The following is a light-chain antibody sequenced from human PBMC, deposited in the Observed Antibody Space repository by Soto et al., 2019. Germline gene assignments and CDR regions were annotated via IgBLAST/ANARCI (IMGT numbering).Light chain of an antibody. J-gene: IGKJ5*01. CDR1: QSVSSRY. CDR2: GAS. V-gene: IGKV3D-20*02. CDR3: QQRSSWPLIT. Sequence: EIVMTQSPATLSVSPGERATLSCRASQSVSSRYLAWYQQKPGQAPRLLIYGASTRATGIPDRFSGSGSGTDFTLSISSLEPEDFAVYYCQQRSSWPLITFGQGTRLEIK.